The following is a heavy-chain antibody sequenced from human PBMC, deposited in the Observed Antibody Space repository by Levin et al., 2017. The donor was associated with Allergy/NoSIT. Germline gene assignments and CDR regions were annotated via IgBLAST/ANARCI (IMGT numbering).Heavy chain of an antibody. CDR3: AKRYCSGGTCYPLDF. CDR1: GLTVSNSG. J-gene: IGHJ4*02. CDR2: IGTST. V-gene: IGHV3-23*01. Sequence: LSLTCAASGLTVSNSGMYWVRQAPGKGLHWVSGIGTSTYYADSVKGRFTISRDSSKNTVYLQMNSLRAEDTAVYYCAKRYCSGGTCYPLDFWGQGTLVTVSS. D-gene: IGHD2-15*01.